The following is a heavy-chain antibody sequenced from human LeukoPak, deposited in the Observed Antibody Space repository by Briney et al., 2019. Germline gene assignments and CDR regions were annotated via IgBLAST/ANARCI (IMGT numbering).Heavy chain of an antibody. J-gene: IGHJ6*02. CDR3: ASWVTWGLDV. Sequence: PSETLSLTCAVSGGSISSGGYSWNWIRQPPGKGLEWIGYIYHSVNTFYNPSLKSRVTISIDRSKNQFSLRLTSVTAADTAVYFCASWVTWGLDVWGQGTTVTVSS. CDR1: GGSISSGGYS. V-gene: IGHV4-30-2*01. CDR2: IYHSVNT. D-gene: IGHD5-18*01.